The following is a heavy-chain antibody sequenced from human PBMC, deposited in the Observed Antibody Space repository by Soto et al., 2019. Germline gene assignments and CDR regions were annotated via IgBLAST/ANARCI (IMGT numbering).Heavy chain of an antibody. CDR1: GFTFSNAW. Sequence: GGSLRLSCAASGFTFSNAWMSWVRQAPGKGLEWVGRIKSKTDGGTTDYAAPVKGRFTISRDDSKNTLYLQMNSLKTEDTAVYYCTSIAARPLYYCYYIDVWGKGTTVTVSS. D-gene: IGHD6-6*01. CDR3: TSIAARPLYYCYYIDV. J-gene: IGHJ6*03. CDR2: IKSKTDGGTT. V-gene: IGHV3-15*01.